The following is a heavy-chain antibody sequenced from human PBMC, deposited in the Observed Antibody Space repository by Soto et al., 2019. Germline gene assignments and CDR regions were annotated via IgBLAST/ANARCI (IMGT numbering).Heavy chain of an antibody. V-gene: IGHV3-30*18. CDR3: AKDSVYSCYDVYDYYYGMDV. Sequence: QLVESGGGVVQPGRSLRLSCAASGFTFSLYGMHWVRQAPGKGLEWVAVTSYDGSKKYYADSMKGRFTISRDNSKNTLYLQMNSLRAEDTAVYYCAKDSVYSCYDVYDYYYGMDVWGQGTTVTVSS. CDR1: GFTFSLYG. J-gene: IGHJ6*02. CDR2: TSYDGSKK. D-gene: IGHD5-12*01.